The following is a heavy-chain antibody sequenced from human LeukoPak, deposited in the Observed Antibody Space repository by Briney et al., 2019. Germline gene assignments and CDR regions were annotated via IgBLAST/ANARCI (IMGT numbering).Heavy chain of an antibody. CDR1: GYTFTGYY. V-gene: IGHV1-2*04. Sequence: ASVKVSCKASGYTFTGYYMHWVRQAPGQGLEWMRWINPNSGGTNYAQKFQGWVTMTRDTSISTAYMELSRLRSDDTAVYYCARRPRIAAAGLDYWGQGTLVTVSS. CDR3: ARRPRIAAAGLDY. J-gene: IGHJ4*02. D-gene: IGHD6-13*01. CDR2: INPNSGGT.